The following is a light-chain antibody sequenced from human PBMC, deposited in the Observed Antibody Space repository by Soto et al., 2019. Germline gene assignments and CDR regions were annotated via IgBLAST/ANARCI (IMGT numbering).Light chain of an antibody. V-gene: IGKV1-5*03. Sequence: DIQMTQSPSTLSASVGDRVTITCRASQSISSWLAWYQQKPGKAPKLLIYKASALGSGVPSRFSGSGSGTDFTLTISSLQPDDFATYYCQQYNSYSPLTFGGGTKVDIK. CDR1: QSISSW. CDR3: QQYNSYSPLT. CDR2: KAS. J-gene: IGKJ4*01.